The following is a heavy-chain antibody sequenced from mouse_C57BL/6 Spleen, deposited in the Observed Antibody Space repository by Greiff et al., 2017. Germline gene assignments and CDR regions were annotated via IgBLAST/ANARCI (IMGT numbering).Heavy chain of an antibody. CDR3: TTVYYYGSSYGY. J-gene: IGHJ2*01. CDR2: IDPENGDT. CDR1: GFNIKDDY. V-gene: IGHV14-4*01. D-gene: IGHD1-1*01. Sequence: VQLKASGAELVRPGASVKLSCTASGFNIKDDYMHWVKQRPEQGLEWIGGIDPENGDTEYASKFQGKATITADTSYNTAYLQLSSLTSEDTAVYYCTTVYYYGSSYGYWGQGTTLTVSS.